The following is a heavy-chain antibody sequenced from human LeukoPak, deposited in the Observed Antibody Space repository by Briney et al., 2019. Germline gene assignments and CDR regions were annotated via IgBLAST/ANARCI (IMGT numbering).Heavy chain of an antibody. CDR2: IAPYNGNT. CDR3: ARDVLYYYDSSDYLFYNYYMDV. V-gene: IGHV1-18*01. D-gene: IGHD3-22*01. J-gene: IGHJ6*03. Sequence: GASVKVSCKASGYTFTSYGISWVRQAPGQGLEWMGWIAPYNGNTKYAQNVQGRATLTTDTTTGTAYTELGSLRSGDTAVYFCARDVLYYYDSSDYLFYNYYMDVWGKGTTVTVSS. CDR1: GYTFTSYG.